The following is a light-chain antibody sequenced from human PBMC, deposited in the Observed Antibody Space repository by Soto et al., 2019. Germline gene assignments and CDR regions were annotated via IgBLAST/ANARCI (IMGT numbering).Light chain of an antibody. J-gene: IGKJ2*01. CDR3: QQYYSLYT. Sequence: DIQMTQSPSTLSAYVGDRVTITCRASQSIGGQLAWCQQKPGKAPNLLIYKASSLESGVPSRFSGSGSGTELTLTISSLQPDDFATYYCQQYYSLYTFGQGTKVDIK. V-gene: IGKV1-5*03. CDR1: QSIGGQ. CDR2: KAS.